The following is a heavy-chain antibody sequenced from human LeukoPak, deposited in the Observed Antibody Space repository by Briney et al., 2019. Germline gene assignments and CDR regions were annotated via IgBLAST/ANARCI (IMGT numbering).Heavy chain of an antibody. CDR3: ATEPGIGYAFDI. D-gene: IGHD2-15*01. J-gene: IGHJ3*02. CDR1: GIAFSNYW. V-gene: IGHV3-7*01. Sequence: GGSLRLSCAASGIAFSNYWMSWVRQAPGKGLEWVANINPDGSEKNYAHSVKGRFTISRDNAKNSLSLQMNSLRAEDTAVYYCATEPGIGYAFDIWGQGRMVTVSS. CDR2: INPDGSEK.